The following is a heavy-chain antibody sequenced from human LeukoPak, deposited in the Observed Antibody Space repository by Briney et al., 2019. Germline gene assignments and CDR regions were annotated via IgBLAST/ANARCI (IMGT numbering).Heavy chain of an antibody. V-gene: IGHV3-33*01. CDR2: IWYDGSNK. CDR1: GFTFSSYV. J-gene: IGHJ4*02. Sequence: PGGSLRLSCAASGFTFSSYVMHWVRQAPGKGLEWVAVIWYDGSNKYYADSVKGRFTISRDNSKSTLYLQMNSLRAEDTAVYYCARDLPQGGSDYWGQGTLVTVSS. D-gene: IGHD3-16*01. CDR3: ARDLPQGGSDY.